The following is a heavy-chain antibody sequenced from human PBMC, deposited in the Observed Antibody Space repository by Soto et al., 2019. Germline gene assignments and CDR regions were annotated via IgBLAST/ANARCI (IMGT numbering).Heavy chain of an antibody. Sequence: GGSLRLSCAASGFTFSSYAMHWVRQAPGKGLEWVAVISYDGSNKYYADSVKGRFTISRDNSKNTLYLQMNSLRAEDTAVYYCASSDEGHYFDYWGQGTLVTVSS. CDR1: GFTFSSYA. V-gene: IGHV3-30-3*01. J-gene: IGHJ4*02. D-gene: IGHD6-25*01. CDR2: ISYDGSNK. CDR3: ASSDEGHYFDY.